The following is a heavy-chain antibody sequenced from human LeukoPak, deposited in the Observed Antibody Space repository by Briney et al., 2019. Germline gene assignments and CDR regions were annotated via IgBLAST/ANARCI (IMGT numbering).Heavy chain of an antibody. CDR1: GFTVSSVY. CDR3: ARGQPYYYDSRGYSVPHD. D-gene: IGHD3-22*01. Sequence: GGSLRLSCAASGFTVSSVYMSWVRQAPGKGLEWVSLIYSVGTTYYADSVKGRFIISRDASQTTLYLQMNSLRAEDTAVYYCARGQPYYYDSRGYSVPHDWGQGALVTVSS. V-gene: IGHV3-53*01. CDR2: IYSVGTT. J-gene: IGHJ4*02.